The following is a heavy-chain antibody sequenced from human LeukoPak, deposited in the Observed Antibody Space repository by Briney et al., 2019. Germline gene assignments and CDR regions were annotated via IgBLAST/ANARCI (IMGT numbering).Heavy chain of an antibody. D-gene: IGHD5-24*01. V-gene: IGHV3-53*01. CDR3: ARGERWHPESD. Sequence: GGSLRLSCAASGFTVSSNYMSWVRQAPGKGLEWVSVIYSGGSTYYADSVKGRFTISRDNSKNTLYLQMNSLRAEDTAVYYCARGERWHPESDWGQGTLVTVSS. J-gene: IGHJ4*02. CDR2: IYSGGST. CDR1: GFTVSSNY.